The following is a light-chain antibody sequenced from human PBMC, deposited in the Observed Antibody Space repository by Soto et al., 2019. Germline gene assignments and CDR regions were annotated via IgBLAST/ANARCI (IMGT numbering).Light chain of an antibody. J-gene: IGKJ1*01. V-gene: IGKV1-5*01. CDR1: QSISSW. Sequence: DIQMTQSPSTLSASVGDRVTITCRASQSISSWLAWYQQKPGKAPKLLIYDASSLESGVPSRFSGSGSGTEFTLTISSLQPEDVATYYCKQYNSYSGTFGQGTKVEIK. CDR3: KQYNSYSGT. CDR2: DAS.